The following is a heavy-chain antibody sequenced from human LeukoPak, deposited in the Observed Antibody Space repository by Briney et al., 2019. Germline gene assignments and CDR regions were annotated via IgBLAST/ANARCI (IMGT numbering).Heavy chain of an antibody. CDR2: INPSGDST. V-gene: IGHV1-46*01. CDR3: AKLATSDTGETY. CDR1: GYTFTINH. J-gene: IGHJ4*02. Sequence: ASVKISCKASGYTFTINHIHWVRQAPGQGLEWMGVINPSGDSTTYAQNFQGRVTMTRDTSTSTVFMELRSLRSEDTAIYYCAKLATSDTGETYWGQGTLVTVSS. D-gene: IGHD3-16*01.